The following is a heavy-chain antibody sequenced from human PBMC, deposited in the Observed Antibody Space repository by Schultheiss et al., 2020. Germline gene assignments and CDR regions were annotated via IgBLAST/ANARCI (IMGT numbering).Heavy chain of an antibody. CDR3: TTFGFDP. Sequence: GESLKISCAASGFTFSSYSMSWVRQAPGKGLEWVARIKSKSDGGTTDYAAPVKGRFTISRDDSKNTLYLQMNSLKTEDTAVYYCTTFGFDPWGQGTLVTVSS. J-gene: IGHJ5*02. CDR2: IKSKSDGGTT. CDR1: GFTFSSYS. V-gene: IGHV3-15*01.